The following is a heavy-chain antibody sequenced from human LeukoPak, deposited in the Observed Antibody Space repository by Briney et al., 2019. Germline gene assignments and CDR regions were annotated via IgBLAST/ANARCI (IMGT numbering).Heavy chain of an antibody. CDR3: AKNGDRGAYCTGGTCYPYFYYYMDV. D-gene: IGHD2-15*01. CDR2: ISSTGGTT. Sequence: GGSLRLSCAASGITFSSYGMSWVRQAPGKGLEWVSSISSTGGTTYYADSVKGRFTISRDHSKNTLYLQMNSLRAEDTAIYYCAKNGDRGAYCTGGTCYPYFYYYMDVWGKGTTVTI. V-gene: IGHV3-23*01. J-gene: IGHJ6*03. CDR1: GITFSSYG.